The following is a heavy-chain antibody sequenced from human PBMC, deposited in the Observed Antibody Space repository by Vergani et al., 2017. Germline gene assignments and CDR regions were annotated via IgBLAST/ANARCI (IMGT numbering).Heavy chain of an antibody. D-gene: IGHD1-26*01. V-gene: IGHV4-39*01. CDR2: IYYSGST. CDR3: ASHISVGATAPFDY. J-gene: IGHJ4*02. Sequence: QLQLQESGPGLVKPSETLSLTCTVAGGSISSSSYYWGWIRQPPGKGLEWIGSIYYSGSTYYNPSLKSRVTISVDTSTNHLSLKLSSVTAADTAVYYCASHISVGATAPFDYWGQGTLVTVSS. CDR1: GGSISSSSYY.